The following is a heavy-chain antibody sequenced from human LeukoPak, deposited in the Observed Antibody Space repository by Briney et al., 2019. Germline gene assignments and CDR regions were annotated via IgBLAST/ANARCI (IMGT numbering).Heavy chain of an antibody. J-gene: IGHJ4*02. CDR2: ISGSGGST. CDR3: AKDIGMGIVGANNY. Sequence: GGSLRLSCAASGFTFSSYAMSWVRQSPGKGLEWVSGISGSGGSTLYADCVKGRFPISRDNSKNTLYLQTNSLRAEDTAVYYCAKDIGMGIVGANNYWGQGTLVTVSS. CDR1: GFTFSSYA. V-gene: IGHV3-23*01. D-gene: IGHD1-26*01.